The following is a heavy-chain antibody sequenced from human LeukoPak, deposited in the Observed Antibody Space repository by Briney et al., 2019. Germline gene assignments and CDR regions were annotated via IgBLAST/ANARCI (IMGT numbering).Heavy chain of an antibody. V-gene: IGHV1-69*06. CDR2: IIPIFGTA. J-gene: IGHJ6*04. Sequence: SVKVSCKASGYTFTSYYMHWVRQAPGQGLEWMGGIIPIFGTANYAQKFQGRVTITADKSTSTAYMELSSLRSEDTAVYYCARESTAAATTLDVWGKGTTVTVSS. D-gene: IGHD6-13*01. CDR3: ARESTAAATTLDV. CDR1: GYTFTSYY.